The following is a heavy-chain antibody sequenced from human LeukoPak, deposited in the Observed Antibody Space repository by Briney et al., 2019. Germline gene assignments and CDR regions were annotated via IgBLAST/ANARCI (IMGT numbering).Heavy chain of an antibody. CDR2: INTDGSST. J-gene: IGHJ4*02. CDR1: GFTFRSYW. Sequence: GGSLRLSCATSGFTFRSYWMHGVRQAPGKGLGWVSPINTDGSSTNYAASVKGPFTISRDNAKYTLYLQMNSLRAEDTAVYYCVRGTVAAAGVDYWGQGALVTVSS. V-gene: IGHV3-74*01. CDR3: VRGTVAAAGVDY. D-gene: IGHD6-13*01.